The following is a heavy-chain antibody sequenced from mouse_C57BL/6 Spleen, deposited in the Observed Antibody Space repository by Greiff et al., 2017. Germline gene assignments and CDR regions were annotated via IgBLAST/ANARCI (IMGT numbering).Heavy chain of an antibody. J-gene: IGHJ4*01. V-gene: IGHV14-2*01. CDR3: ARSHYSEGYYAMDY. D-gene: IGHD2-12*01. CDR1: GFNIKDYY. Sequence: EVQLQQSGAELVKPGASVKLSCTASGFNIKDYYMPWVKQRTEQGLEWIGRIDPEDGETKYAPKFQGNATITADTSSNTAYLQLSSLTSEDTDVYYGARSHYSEGYYAMDYWGQGTSVTVSS. CDR2: IDPEDGET.